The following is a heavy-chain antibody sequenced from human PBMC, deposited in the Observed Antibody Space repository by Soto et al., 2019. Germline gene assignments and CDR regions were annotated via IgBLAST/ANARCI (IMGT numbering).Heavy chain of an antibody. V-gene: IGHV4-34*01. Sequence: SETLSLTCAVYGGSFSGYYWSWIRQPPGKGLEWIGEINHSGSTNYNPSLKSRVTISVDTSKNQFSLKLSSVTAADTAVYYCARGDSSGWYPFDYWGQGTLVTVSS. CDR2: INHSGST. D-gene: IGHD6-19*01. J-gene: IGHJ4*02. CDR3: ARGDSSGWYPFDY. CDR1: GGSFSGYY.